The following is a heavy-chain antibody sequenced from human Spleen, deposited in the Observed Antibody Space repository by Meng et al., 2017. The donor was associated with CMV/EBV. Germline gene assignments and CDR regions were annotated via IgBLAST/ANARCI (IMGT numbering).Heavy chain of an antibody. Sequence: AASGFTFDDYGMSWVRQAPGKGLEWVSGINWNGGSTGYADSVKGRFTISRDNAKNSLYLQMHSLRAEDTALYSCARAPLVNWDMPDYWGQGTLVTVSS. CDR3: ARAPLVNWDMPDY. CDR1: GFTFDDYG. V-gene: IGHV3-20*03. D-gene: IGHD7-27*01. J-gene: IGHJ4*02. CDR2: INWNGGST.